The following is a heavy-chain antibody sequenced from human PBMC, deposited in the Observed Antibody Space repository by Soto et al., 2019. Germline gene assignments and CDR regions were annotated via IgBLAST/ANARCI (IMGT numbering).Heavy chain of an antibody. CDR3: ASIAARPDAPFDY. CDR1: GYTFTSYG. D-gene: IGHD6-6*01. Sequence: ASVKVSCKASGYTFTSYGISWVRQAPGQGLEWMGWISAFNGNTNYAQKFQGRVTITADKSTSTAYMELRSLRSEDTAVYYCASIAARPDAPFDYWGQGTLVTVSS. V-gene: IGHV1-18*01. J-gene: IGHJ4*02. CDR2: ISAFNGNT.